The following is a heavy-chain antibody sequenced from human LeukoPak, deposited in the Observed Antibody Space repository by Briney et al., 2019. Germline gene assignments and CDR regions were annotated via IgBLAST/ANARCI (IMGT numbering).Heavy chain of an antibody. D-gene: IGHD6-13*01. Sequence: GGSLRLSCAASGFTFDDYAMHWVRQAPGKGLEWVSGISWNSGSIGYADSVKGRFTISRDNAKNSLYLQMNSLRAEDTALYYCARSSSWYNYWGQGTLVTVSS. CDR1: GFTFDDYA. CDR2: ISWNSGSI. J-gene: IGHJ4*02. CDR3: ARSSSWYNY. V-gene: IGHV3-9*01.